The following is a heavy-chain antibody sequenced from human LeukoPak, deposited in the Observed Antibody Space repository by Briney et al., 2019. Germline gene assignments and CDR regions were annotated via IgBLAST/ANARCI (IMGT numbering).Heavy chain of an antibody. CDR1: GIPFSNYT. Sequence: PGGSLRLSCAASGIPFSNYTLTWVRQAPGKGLVWVSSISGSSRYIHYSDSVRGRFSISRDNAKNSVYLQMDSLTADDTAVYYCARVNSALVVSSEGLWAGSLGFDHWGQGILVIVSS. D-gene: IGHD3-22*01. J-gene: IGHJ4*02. CDR2: ISGSSRYI. CDR3: ARVNSALVVSSEGLWAGSLGFDH. V-gene: IGHV3-21*06.